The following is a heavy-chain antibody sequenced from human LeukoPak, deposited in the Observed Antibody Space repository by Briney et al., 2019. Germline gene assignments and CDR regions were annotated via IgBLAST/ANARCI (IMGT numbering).Heavy chain of an antibody. Sequence: GGSLRLSCAASGFTFSSYSMNWVRQAPGKGLEWVSSISSSSSYIYYADSVEGRFTISRDNAKNSLYLQMNSLRAEDTAVYYCARDLDYDILTGYRPAADYMDVWGKGTTVTVSS. J-gene: IGHJ6*03. CDR2: ISSSSSYI. CDR1: GFTFSSYS. CDR3: ARDLDYDILTGYRPAADYMDV. V-gene: IGHV3-21*01. D-gene: IGHD3-9*01.